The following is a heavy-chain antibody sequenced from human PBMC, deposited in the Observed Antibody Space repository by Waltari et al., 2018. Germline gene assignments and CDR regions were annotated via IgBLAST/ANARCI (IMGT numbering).Heavy chain of an antibody. V-gene: IGHV1-46*01. Sequence: QVQLVQSGAEVKKPGASVKVSCKASGYTFPSYYMHWVRQATRQGIEWMGMINRGGGSTSYAQKFQGRVAMTRDTSTSTVYMELSSLISEDTAVYYCAREGGSTIFGVVNPSTSDYWGQGTLVTVSS. J-gene: IGHJ4*02. CDR1: GYTFPSYY. D-gene: IGHD3-3*01. CDR3: AREGGSTIFGVVNPSTSDY. CDR2: INRGGGST.